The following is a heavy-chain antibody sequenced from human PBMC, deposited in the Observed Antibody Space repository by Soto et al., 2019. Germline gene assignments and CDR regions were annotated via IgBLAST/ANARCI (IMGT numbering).Heavy chain of an antibody. CDR3: AGVKVESWGIAALNWFDP. Sequence: SETLSLTCTVSGGSISSYYWSWIRQPPGKGLEWIGYIYYSGSTNYNPSLKSRVTISVDTSKNQFSLKLSSVTAADTAVYYCAGVKVESWGIAALNWFDPWGQGTLVTVSS. D-gene: IGHD6-13*01. J-gene: IGHJ5*02. CDR1: GGSISSYY. V-gene: IGHV4-59*01. CDR2: IYYSGST.